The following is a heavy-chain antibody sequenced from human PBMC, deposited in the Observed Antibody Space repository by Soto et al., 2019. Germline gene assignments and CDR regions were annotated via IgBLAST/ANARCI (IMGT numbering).Heavy chain of an antibody. V-gene: IGHV1-18*01. CDR3: AREGVYRGAYYYYGMDV. Sequence: QVQLVQSGAEVKKPGASVKVSCKASGYTFTSYGISWVRQAPGQGLEWMGWISSYNANTNYEQKLQGRVTMTTDTAPNKAYMELRSLKFDDTAVYYCAREGVYRGAYYYYGMDVWGQGTTVTVSS. CDR1: GYTFTSYG. CDR2: ISSYNANT. J-gene: IGHJ6*02. D-gene: IGHD3-10*01.